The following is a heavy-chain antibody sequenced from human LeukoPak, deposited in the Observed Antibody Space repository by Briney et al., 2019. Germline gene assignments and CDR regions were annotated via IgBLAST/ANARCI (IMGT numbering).Heavy chain of an antibody. CDR3: ARDRGLGYGEDGFDV. Sequence: GGSLSLSCAASGLKISTNYMNCVRQAAGKGLEWVSLILSNYSTYYADAVNGRFTISRDNSRNMVYLQMNALRVDDTATYYCARDRGLGYGEDGFDVWGQGTMVTVSS. CDR1: GLKISTNY. D-gene: IGHD4/OR15-4a*01. J-gene: IGHJ3*01. V-gene: IGHV3-53*01. CDR2: ILSNYST.